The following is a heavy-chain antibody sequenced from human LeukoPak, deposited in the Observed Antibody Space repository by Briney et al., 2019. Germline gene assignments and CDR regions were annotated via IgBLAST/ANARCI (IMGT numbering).Heavy chain of an antibody. J-gene: IGHJ4*02. CDR2: IIPMINTP. CDR3: AIFQGTYGDNDNDF. Sequence: SVKVSCKASGGTFRSYAINWVRQAPGKGLEWMGGIIPMINTPKYGQRFQGRVTITADDSSSTGYMEVSSLRSEDTAVYFCAIFQGTYGDNDNDFWGQGTLVTVSS. CDR1: GGTFRSYA. V-gene: IGHV1-69*01. D-gene: IGHD4-17*01.